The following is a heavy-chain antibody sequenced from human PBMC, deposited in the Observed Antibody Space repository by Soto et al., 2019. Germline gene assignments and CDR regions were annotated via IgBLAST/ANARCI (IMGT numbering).Heavy chain of an antibody. CDR1: GFTFSDYY. J-gene: IGHJ2*01. Sequence: GGSLRLSCAASGFTFSDYYMSWIRQAPGKGLEWVSYISSNGSYTNYADSVNGRFTISRDNAKNTLYLQMNSLGAEDTAVYYCARGMQGSRYFDLWGRGTLVTVSS. CDR3: ARGMQGSRYFDL. V-gene: IGHV3-11*06. CDR2: ISSNGSYT.